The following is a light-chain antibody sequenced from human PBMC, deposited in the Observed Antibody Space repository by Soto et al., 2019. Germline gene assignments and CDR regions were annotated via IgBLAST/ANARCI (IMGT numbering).Light chain of an antibody. J-gene: IGKJ5*01. CDR2: GAS. CDR3: QRCGTPRSVT. CDR1: QSLDSNY. Sequence: TQSPSTLPASVGDRVTITCRASQSLDSNYLAWYQQKPGQTPRLIIYGASGRADGIPHRFXXSAFGTNFTLTISKVEPEDFAVYYCQRCGTPRSVTLGQGTRLEIK. V-gene: IGKV3-20*01.